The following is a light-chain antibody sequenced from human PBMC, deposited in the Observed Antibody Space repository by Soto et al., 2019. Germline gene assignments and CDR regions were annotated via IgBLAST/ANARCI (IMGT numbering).Light chain of an antibody. J-gene: IGKJ4*01. CDR2: AAS. Sequence: DLQMTQSPSSLSASVGDRVTITCRASQSVSNYLNWYQQKPGKAPNLLIYAASSLQSAVPSRFSGSGSGTHFTLSISSLQPEDFATYYCQQSYSSPPTFGGGTRVEIK. V-gene: IGKV1-39*01. CDR3: QQSYSSPPT. CDR1: QSVSNY.